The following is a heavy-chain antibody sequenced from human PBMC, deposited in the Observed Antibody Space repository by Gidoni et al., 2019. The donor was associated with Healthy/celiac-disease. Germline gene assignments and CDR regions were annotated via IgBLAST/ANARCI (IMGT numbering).Heavy chain of an antibody. CDR3: AKDHGDY. Sequence: EVQLVESGGGLVQPGRSLRRSCAASGFTFDDYAMHWVQQAPGKGLEWVSGISWNSGSIGYADSVKGRFTISRDNAKNSLYLQMNSLRAEDTALYYCAKDHGDYWGQGTLVTVSS. CDR2: ISWNSGSI. CDR1: GFTFDDYA. V-gene: IGHV3-9*01. J-gene: IGHJ4*02.